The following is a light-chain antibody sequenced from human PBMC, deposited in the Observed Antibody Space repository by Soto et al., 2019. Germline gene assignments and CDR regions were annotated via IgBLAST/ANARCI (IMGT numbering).Light chain of an antibody. V-gene: IGKV3-11*01. CDR2: GAS. J-gene: IGKJ5*01. CDR1: QSVSSY. CDR3: QQYNDWFSIT. Sequence: EIVLTQSPATLSLSPGERATLSCRASQSVSSYLAWYQQKPGQAPRLLIYGASTRATGIPARFSGSGSGTDFTLTINRLEPEDFAVYFCQQYNDWFSITFGQGTRLEIK.